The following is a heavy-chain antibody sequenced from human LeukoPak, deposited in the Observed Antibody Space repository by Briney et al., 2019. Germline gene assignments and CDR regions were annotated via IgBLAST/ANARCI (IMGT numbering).Heavy chain of an antibody. D-gene: IGHD6-19*01. CDR2: IRDGGDDTA. V-gene: IGHV3-23*01. Sequence: GGSLRLSCAASGFTFSSYAMSWVRQAPGKGLGWVTGIRDGGDDTAYYADSVKGRVTISRDNSKNTLYLQMSSLRAEDTAVYYCARVFSSAWFLDYWGQGTLVTVSS. CDR3: ARVFSSAWFLDY. J-gene: IGHJ4*02. CDR1: GFTFSSYA.